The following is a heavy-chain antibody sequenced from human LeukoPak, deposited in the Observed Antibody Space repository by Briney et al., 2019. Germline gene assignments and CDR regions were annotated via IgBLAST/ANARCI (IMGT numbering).Heavy chain of an antibody. Sequence: GGSLRLSCSASRFTFSSYAMSWVRQAPGKGLEWVSAISGSGGSTYYADSVKGRFTISRDNSKNTLYLQMNSLRAEDTAVYYCAKGKEGGYDYSYGYFDYWGQGTLVTVSS. D-gene: IGHD5-12*01. CDR1: RFTFSSYA. CDR3: AKGKEGGYDYSYGYFDY. CDR2: ISGSGGST. V-gene: IGHV3-23*01. J-gene: IGHJ4*02.